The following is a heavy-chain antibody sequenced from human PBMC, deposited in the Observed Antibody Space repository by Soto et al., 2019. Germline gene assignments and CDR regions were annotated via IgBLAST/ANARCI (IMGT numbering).Heavy chain of an antibody. Sequence: EVQLLESGGGLVQPGGSLRLSCAASGFTFSGFALTWVPQAPGKGLGWVSAISGSGGTTYYADSVKGRFTISRDNSKNTLYLQMNSLRAEDTAVYYCASAIAAAGHGLFDYWGQGTLVTVSS. J-gene: IGHJ4*02. CDR1: GFTFSGFA. V-gene: IGHV3-23*01. D-gene: IGHD6-13*01. CDR2: ISGSGGTT. CDR3: ASAIAAAGHGLFDY.